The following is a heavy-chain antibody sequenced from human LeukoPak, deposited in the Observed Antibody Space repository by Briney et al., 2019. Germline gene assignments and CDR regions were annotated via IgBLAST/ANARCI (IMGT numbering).Heavy chain of an antibody. J-gene: IGHJ4*02. CDR1: GYSFTSYW. D-gene: IGHD3-10*01. Sequence: GESLKISCKGSGYSFTSYWISWVRQMPGRGLEWMGRIDPSDSYTNYSPSFQGHVTVSADKSISTAYLQWSSLKASDTAMYYRARRVGSGSYNPFDYWGQGTLVTVSS. V-gene: IGHV5-10-1*01. CDR2: IDPSDSYT. CDR3: ARRVGSGSYNPFDY.